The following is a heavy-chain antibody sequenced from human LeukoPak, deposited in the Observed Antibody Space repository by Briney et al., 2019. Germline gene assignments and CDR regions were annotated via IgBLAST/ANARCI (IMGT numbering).Heavy chain of an antibody. CDR1: GYSISSGYC. V-gene: IGHV4-38-2*02. D-gene: IGHD5-18*01. CDR3: AKGAGGFSYYNWFDP. J-gene: IGHJ5*02. Sequence: PSETLSLTCTVSGYSISSGYCWAWIRQPPGKGLEWIGGIYYSGTTHYNPSLESRVTISADTSKNQFSLKLASVTAADTAIYYCAKGAGGFSYYNWFDPWGQGTLVTVSS. CDR2: IYYSGTT.